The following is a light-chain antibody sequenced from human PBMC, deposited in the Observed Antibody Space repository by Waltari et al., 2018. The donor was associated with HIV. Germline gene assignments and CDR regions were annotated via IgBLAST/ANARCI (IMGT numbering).Light chain of an antibody. CDR3: QAWDSNNYV. V-gene: IGLV3-1*01. J-gene: IGLJ1*01. CDR1: TLGNRF. CDR2: QDS. Sequence: DTLGNRFVCWYRQKSGQSPELIIYQDSRRPSGISDRFSGATSGSKATLTIRETQSIDEGDYYCQAWDSNNYVFGSGTRVTVL.